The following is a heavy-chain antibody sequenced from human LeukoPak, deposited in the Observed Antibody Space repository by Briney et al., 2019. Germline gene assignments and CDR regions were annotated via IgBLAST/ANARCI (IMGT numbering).Heavy chain of an antibody. CDR3: ARDQDRSGYIFDY. J-gene: IGHJ4*02. Sequence: GGSLRLSCAASGFTFSSYWMSWVRQAPGKGLEWVANIKQDGSEKYYVDSVKGRFTISRDNAKNSLYLQMNSLRAEDTAVYYCARDQDRSGYIFDYWGQGTLVTVSS. V-gene: IGHV3-7*01. CDR2: IKQDGSEK. D-gene: IGHD3-22*01. CDR1: GFTFSSYW.